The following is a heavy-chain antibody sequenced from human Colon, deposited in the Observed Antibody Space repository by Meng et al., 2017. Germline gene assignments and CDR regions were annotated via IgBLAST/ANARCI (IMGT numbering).Heavy chain of an antibody. Sequence: SETLSLTCSVSGGSISSGNYYYNWIRQPAGKGLEWIGRIYTSGATNYNHSLKSRVTISIDTSKNVFSLRLTSVTPADTAVYYCVRGPLYDTSGYYIADLYSWGQGTLVTVSS. J-gene: IGHJ4*02. CDR1: GGSISSGNYY. V-gene: IGHV4-61*02. CDR3: VRGPLYDTSGYYIADLYS. D-gene: IGHD3-22*01. CDR2: IYTSGAT.